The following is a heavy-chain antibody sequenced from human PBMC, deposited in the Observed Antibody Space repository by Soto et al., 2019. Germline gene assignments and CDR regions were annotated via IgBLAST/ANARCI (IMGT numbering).Heavy chain of an antibody. CDR1: GFTFSSYA. V-gene: IGHV3-23*01. CDR3: AKGVYDFWSGYYGY. CDR2: ISGSGGST. Sequence: GGSLRLSCAASGFTFSSYAMSWVRQAPGKGLEWVSAISGSGGSTYYADSAKGRFTISRDNSKNTLYLQMNSLRAEDTAVYYCAKGVYDFWSGYYGYWGQGTLVTVSS. D-gene: IGHD3-3*01. J-gene: IGHJ4*02.